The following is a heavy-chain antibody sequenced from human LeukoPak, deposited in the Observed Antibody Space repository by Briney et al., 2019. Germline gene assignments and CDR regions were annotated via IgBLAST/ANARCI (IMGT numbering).Heavy chain of an antibody. J-gene: IGHJ6*02. CDR3: AGPKGRDYYYGMDV. CDR1: GYTFTGYY. V-gene: IGHV1-2*06. D-gene: IGHD5-24*01. Sequence: ASVKVSCKASGYTFTGYYMHWVRQAPGQGLEWMGRINPNSGGTNHTQKFQGRVTMTRDTSISTAYMELSRLRSDDTAVYYCAGPKGRDYYYGMDVWGQGTTVTVSS. CDR2: INPNSGGT.